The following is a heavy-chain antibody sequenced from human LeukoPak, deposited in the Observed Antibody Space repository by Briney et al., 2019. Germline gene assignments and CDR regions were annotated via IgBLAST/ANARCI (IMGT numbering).Heavy chain of an antibody. CDR1: GGTFSSYT. V-gene: IGHV1-69*04. D-gene: IGHD3-10*01. CDR3: ARDRAGSPNWFDP. Sequence: SVKVSCKASGGTFSSYTISWVRQAPGQGLEWMGRIIPILGIANYAQKFQGRVTITADKSTSTAYMELSSLRSEDTAVYYCARDRAGSPNWFDPWGQGTLVTVSS. J-gene: IGHJ5*02. CDR2: IIPILGIA.